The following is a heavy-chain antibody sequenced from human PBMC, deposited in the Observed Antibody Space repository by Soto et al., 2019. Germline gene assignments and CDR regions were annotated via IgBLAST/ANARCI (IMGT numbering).Heavy chain of an antibody. J-gene: IGHJ6*02. V-gene: IGHV4-39*01. D-gene: IGHD3-10*01. CDR3: ARPAPPIGEYGMDV. CDR1: GGSISSSSYY. Sequence: SETLSLTCTVSGGSISSSSYYWGWIRQPPGKGLEWIGSIYYSGSTYYNPSLKSRVTVSVDTSKNQFSLKLSSVTAADTAVYYCARPAPPIGEYGMDVWGQGTTVTVS. CDR2: IYYSGST.